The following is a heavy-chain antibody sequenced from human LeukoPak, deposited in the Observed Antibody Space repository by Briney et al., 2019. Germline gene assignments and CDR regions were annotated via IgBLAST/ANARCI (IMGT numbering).Heavy chain of an antibody. V-gene: IGHV3-53*01. J-gene: IGHJ4*02. CDR3: ARDSTATTTDY. Sequence: GGSLRLSCAASGFTVSSNYMTWVRQAPGKGLEWVSVIYSGDSTYYADSVKGRFTISRDSSKNTLYLQMNSLRAEDTAVHYCARDSTATTTDYWGQGALVTVSS. CDR2: IYSGDST. CDR1: GFTVSSNY. D-gene: IGHD4-17*01.